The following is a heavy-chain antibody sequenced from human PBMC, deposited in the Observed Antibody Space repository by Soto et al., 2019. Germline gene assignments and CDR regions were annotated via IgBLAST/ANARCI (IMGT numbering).Heavy chain of an antibody. D-gene: IGHD3-10*01. Sequence: GGSLRLSCAASGFTFSSYWMSWVRQAPGKGLEWVANIKQGGSEKYQVDSVKGRFTISRDNAKNSLYLQMNSLRAEDTAVYYCARAGPPYYYGSGSGYFDYWGQGTLVTVSS. J-gene: IGHJ4*02. V-gene: IGHV3-7*01. CDR3: ARAGPPYYYGSGSGYFDY. CDR1: GFTFSSYW. CDR2: IKQGGSEK.